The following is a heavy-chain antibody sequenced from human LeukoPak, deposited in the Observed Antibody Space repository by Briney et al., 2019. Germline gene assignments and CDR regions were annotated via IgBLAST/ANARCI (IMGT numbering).Heavy chain of an antibody. Sequence: SVKVSCKASGGTFSSYAISWVRQAPGQGLEWMGRIIPILGIANYAQKFQGRVTITADKSTSTAYMELSSLRSEDTAVHYCARGGVVVAATLDYWGQGTLVTVSS. CDR2: IIPILGIA. V-gene: IGHV1-69*04. J-gene: IGHJ4*02. CDR1: GGTFSSYA. CDR3: ARGGVVVAATLDY. D-gene: IGHD2-15*01.